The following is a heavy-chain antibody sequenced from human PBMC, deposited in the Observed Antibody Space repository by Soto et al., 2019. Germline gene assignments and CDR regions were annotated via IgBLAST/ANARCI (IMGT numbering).Heavy chain of an antibody. D-gene: IGHD2-15*01. CDR3: ARVAPPADV. J-gene: IGHJ6*02. CDR1: GGSMSSSSYY. Sequence: SETLSLTCPVSGGSMSSSSYYWGWIRQPPGKGLEWIGSIYYSGSTYYNPSLKSRVTISVDTSKNQFSLKLSSVTAADTAVYYCARVAPPADVWGQGTTVTVSS. CDR2: IYYSGST. V-gene: IGHV4-39*01.